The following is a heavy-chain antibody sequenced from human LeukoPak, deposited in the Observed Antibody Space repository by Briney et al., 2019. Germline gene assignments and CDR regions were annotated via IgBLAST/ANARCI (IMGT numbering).Heavy chain of an antibody. V-gene: IGHV3-23*01. CDR1: GFSFSSCA. Sequence: GESLGLFCAASGFSFSSCAMSWVRQAPGKGQQWDSGVSDDGNSRYYADSLKGRFTISRDNSANTVYLQMNNLADEDTAVYYCVKEGEGRSYAPKTGPPTWGQGTLVTVSS. J-gene: IGHJ5*02. D-gene: IGHD2-2*01. CDR3: VKEGEGRSYAPKTGPPT. CDR2: VSDDGNSR.